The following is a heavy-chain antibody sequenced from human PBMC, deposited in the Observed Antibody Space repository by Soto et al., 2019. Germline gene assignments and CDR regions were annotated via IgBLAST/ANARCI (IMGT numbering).Heavy chain of an antibody. D-gene: IGHD3-10*02. Sequence: GGSLRLSCAASGFTFSRFSMHWVRQAPGKGLAWVAVISYYGNNKHFSESVKGRFSISRDDSKNPVYLEMNNLRGDDSAVYYCARDHGMFLSYYYYGMDVWGQGTTVTVSS. J-gene: IGHJ6*02. V-gene: IGHV3-30-3*01. CDR2: ISYYGNNK. CDR1: GFTFSRFS. CDR3: ARDHGMFLSYYYYGMDV.